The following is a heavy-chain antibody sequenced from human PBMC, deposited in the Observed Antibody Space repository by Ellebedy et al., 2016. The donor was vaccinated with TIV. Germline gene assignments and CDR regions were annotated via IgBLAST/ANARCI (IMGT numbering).Heavy chain of an antibody. CDR2: IYSSGST. J-gene: IGHJ4*02. D-gene: IGHD2-2*01. V-gene: IGHV4-59*01. CDR3: AAGTGAPGAGDY. Sequence: MPGGSLRLSCTVSGVSISRYYWSWIRPPPGKGLEWVGNIYSSGSTNYNPSLKSRVTISVDKSKNQLSLNLTSVTAADTAVYFCAAGTGAPGAGDYWGQGIRVTVTS. CDR1: GVSISRYY.